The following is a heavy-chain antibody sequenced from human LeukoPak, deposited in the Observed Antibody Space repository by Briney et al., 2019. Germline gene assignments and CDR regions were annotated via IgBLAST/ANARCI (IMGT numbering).Heavy chain of an antibody. CDR1: GFSFTTYA. CDR2: ISDSGDST. D-gene: IGHD6-19*01. CDR3: AKAGSSGWSYFEY. V-gene: IGHV3-23*01. J-gene: IGHJ4*02. Sequence: PGGSLRLSCTASGFSFTTYAMSGLRQAPGKGLEWVSAISDSGDSTSYADSVKGRFTISRDNSNNTLYLQMNSLRAEDTAIYYCAKAGSSGWSYFEYWGQGTLVTVSS.